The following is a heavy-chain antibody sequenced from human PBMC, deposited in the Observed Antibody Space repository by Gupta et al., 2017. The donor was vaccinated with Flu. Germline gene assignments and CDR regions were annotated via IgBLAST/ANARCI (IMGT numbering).Heavy chain of an antibody. V-gene: IGHV3-66*02. CDR2: SYSGGST. CDR3: ARESDTAMGLH. D-gene: IGHD5-18*01. Sequence: EVQLVESGGGLVQPGGSLRLSCAASGFTVSSNYMSWVRQAPGKGLEWVSVSYSGGSTYYADSVKGRFTISRDNSKNTLYLQMNSLRAEDTAVYYCARESDTAMGLHWGQGTLVTVSS. CDR1: GFTVSSNY. J-gene: IGHJ4*02.